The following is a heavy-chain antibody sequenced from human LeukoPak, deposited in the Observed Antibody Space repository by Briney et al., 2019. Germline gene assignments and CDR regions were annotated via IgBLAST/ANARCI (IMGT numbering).Heavy chain of an antibody. CDR3: ARGGDGYNPFDY. Sequence: PSETLSLTCAVSGGSISSGGYSWSWIRQPPGKGLEWIGYIYHSGSTYYNPSLKSRVTISVDRSKNRFSLKLSSVTAADTAVYYCARGGDGYNPFDYWGQGTLVTVSS. D-gene: IGHD5-24*01. CDR1: GGSISSGGYS. V-gene: IGHV4-30-2*01. J-gene: IGHJ4*02. CDR2: IYHSGST.